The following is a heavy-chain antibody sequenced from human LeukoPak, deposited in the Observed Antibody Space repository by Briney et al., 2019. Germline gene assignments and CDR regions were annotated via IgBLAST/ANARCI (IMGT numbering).Heavy chain of an antibody. D-gene: IGHD3-10*01. CDR3: ARLLVYNSGGEAFDY. J-gene: IGHJ4*02. V-gene: IGHV3-7*01. Sequence: GGSLRLSCAASGFTFSRYWMSWVRQAPGKGLGWVANIKQDGSEKYYVDSVKGRFTISRDNAKNSLYLQMSSLRAEDTAVYYCARLLVYNSGGEAFDYWGQGTLVTVSS. CDR1: GFTFSRYW. CDR2: IKQDGSEK.